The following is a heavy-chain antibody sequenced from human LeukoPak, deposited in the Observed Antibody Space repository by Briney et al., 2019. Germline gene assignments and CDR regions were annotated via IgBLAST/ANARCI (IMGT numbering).Heavy chain of an antibody. J-gene: IGHJ4*02. V-gene: IGHV3-30*18. CDR2: ISYDGSNK. Sequence: GRSLRLSCAASGFTFSSYGMHWVRQAPGKGLEWVAVISYDGSNKYYADSVKGRFTISRDNSKNALYLQMNSLRAEDMAVYYCAKGRVGSGWYRFDYWGQGTLVTVSS. CDR3: AKGRVGSGWYRFDY. CDR1: GFTFSSYG. D-gene: IGHD6-19*01.